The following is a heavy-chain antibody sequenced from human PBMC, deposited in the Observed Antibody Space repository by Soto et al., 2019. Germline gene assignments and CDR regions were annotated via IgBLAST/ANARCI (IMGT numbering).Heavy chain of an antibody. V-gene: IGHV1-69*06. CDR1: GGTLTNFINYP. Sequence: QVQLVQSGAEVMQPGSSVKVSCKPSGGTLTNFINYPINWVRQSPGQGLEWMGGIVPNIGTVNYAQKFQGRVTMTAYKSTGTVYMELSSLRSDDSAIYYCARRNTAGFLRYFDNWGQGTLVTVSS. J-gene: IGHJ4*02. CDR2: IVPNIGTV. CDR3: ARRNTAGFLRYFDN. D-gene: IGHD6-19*01.